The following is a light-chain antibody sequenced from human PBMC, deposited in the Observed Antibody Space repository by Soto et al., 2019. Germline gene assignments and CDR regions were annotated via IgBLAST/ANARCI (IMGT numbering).Light chain of an antibody. Sequence: IQLTPSPSSLSASVLYIVNITFRASQGITSYLAWYQQRPGKAPRLLIYSASTLQSGVPSRFSGSGYGTDFTLTISCLQSEDFAPYYCQKYTSYSWKFGQGTKVDIK. V-gene: IGKV1-9*01. CDR1: QGITSY. J-gene: IGKJ1*01. CDR3: QKYTSYSWK. CDR2: SAS.